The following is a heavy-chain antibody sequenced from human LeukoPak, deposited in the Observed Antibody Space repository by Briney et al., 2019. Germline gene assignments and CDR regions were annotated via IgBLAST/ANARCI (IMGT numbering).Heavy chain of an antibody. Sequence: SETLSLTCTVSGGPINNYYWSWIRQPPGKGLEWIGSIYYSGITYYNPSLKSRVTISVDTSNNQFSLKLTSVTAADTAVYYCARHLGQNWFDPWGQGTLVTVSS. V-gene: IGHV4-59*05. CDR3: ARHLGQNWFDP. CDR2: IYYSGIT. J-gene: IGHJ5*02. CDR1: GGPINNYY.